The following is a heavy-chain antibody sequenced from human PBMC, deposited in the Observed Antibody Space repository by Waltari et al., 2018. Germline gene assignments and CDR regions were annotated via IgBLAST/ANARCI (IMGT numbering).Heavy chain of an antibody. CDR3: ARNQRGWFDAFDI. D-gene: IGHD6-19*01. CDR2: IHYIGDT. J-gene: IGHJ3*02. Sequence: QLQLQESGPGLVEPPETLSLPCPASGDSISNNNYYWGWIRQPRGTGLQWIGSIHYIGDTYYSSSLKSRVIISVDTSNNQFSLRLTSVTAADTAIYFCARNQRGWFDAFDIWGQGTAVTVSS. V-gene: IGHV4-39*07. CDR1: GDSISNNNYY.